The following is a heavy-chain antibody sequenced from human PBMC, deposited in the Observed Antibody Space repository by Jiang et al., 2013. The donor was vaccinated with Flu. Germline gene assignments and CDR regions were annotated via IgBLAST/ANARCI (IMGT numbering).Heavy chain of an antibody. CDR3: ARGKVLRNDFWSGYLNWFDP. Sequence: GPGLVKPSQTLSLTCTVSGGSISSGGYYWNWIRQHPGKGLEWIGYIYYSGSTYYNPSLKSRVTISVDTSKNQFSLKLSSVTAADTAVYYCARGKVLRNDFWSGYLNWFDPWGQGTLVTVSS. J-gene: IGHJ5*02. CDR2: IYYSGST. V-gene: IGHV4-31*03. D-gene: IGHD3-3*01. CDR1: GGSISSGGYY.